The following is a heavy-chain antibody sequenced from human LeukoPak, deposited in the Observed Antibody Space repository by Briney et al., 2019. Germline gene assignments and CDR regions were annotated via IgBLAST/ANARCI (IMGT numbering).Heavy chain of an antibody. J-gene: IGHJ3*02. Sequence: TPSETLSLTCAVYGGSFSGYYWSWIRQPPGKGLEWIGEINHSGSTNYNPSLKSRVTISVDTSKNQFSLKLSSVTAADTAVYYCAKYYYDSSGYYHDAFDIWGQGTMVTVSS. CDR3: AKYYYDSSGYYHDAFDI. CDR2: INHSGST. V-gene: IGHV4-34*01. D-gene: IGHD3-22*01. CDR1: GGSFSGYY.